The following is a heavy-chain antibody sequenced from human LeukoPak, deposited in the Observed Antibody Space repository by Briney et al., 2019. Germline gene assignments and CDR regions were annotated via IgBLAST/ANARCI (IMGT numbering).Heavy chain of an antibody. CDR2: ISYDGGNK. Sequence: GGFLRLSCAASGFTFSNFAMHWVRQAPGKGLEWVAVISYDGGNKYYADSVRGRFTISTDNSKNTLYLQMNSLRAEDTAVYYCARDLVPDVWGQGTTVTVSS. CDR1: GFTFSNFA. CDR3: ARDLVPDV. V-gene: IGHV3-30-3*01. J-gene: IGHJ6*02. D-gene: IGHD2-8*02.